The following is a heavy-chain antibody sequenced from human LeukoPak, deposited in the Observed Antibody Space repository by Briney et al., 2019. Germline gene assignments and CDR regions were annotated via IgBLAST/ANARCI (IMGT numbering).Heavy chain of an antibody. CDR2: IYHSGST. D-gene: IGHD3-22*01. CDR3: AREDHYYDSSGYPLLDP. Sequence: SETLSLTCTVSGYSISSGYYWGWIRQPPGKGLEWIGSIYHSGSTYYNPSLKSRVTISVDTSKNQFSLKLSSVTAADTAVYYCAREDHYYDSSGYPLLDPWSQGTLVTVSS. J-gene: IGHJ5*02. V-gene: IGHV4-38-2*02. CDR1: GYSISSGYY.